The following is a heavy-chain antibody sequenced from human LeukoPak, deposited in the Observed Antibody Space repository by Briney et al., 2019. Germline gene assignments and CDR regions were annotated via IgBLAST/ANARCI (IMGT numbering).Heavy chain of an antibody. V-gene: IGHV3-49*04. Sequence: GGSLRLSCTASGFTFGAFVVSWVRQTPGKGLEWVGFIRTKANDETTKYAASVQGRLTISRDDSNSIAYLQMNSLKTEDTAVYYCTTDYQLDYWGQGTLVTVSS. CDR2: IRTKANDETT. J-gene: IGHJ4*02. D-gene: IGHD2-2*01. CDR1: GFTFGAFV. CDR3: TTDYQLDY.